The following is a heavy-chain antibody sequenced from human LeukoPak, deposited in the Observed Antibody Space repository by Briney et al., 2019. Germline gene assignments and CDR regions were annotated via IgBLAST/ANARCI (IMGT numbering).Heavy chain of an antibody. CDR2: ISGSGDIT. CDR3: VPDSSGPFPNWFDP. CDR1: GITFSNYA. D-gene: IGHD3-22*01. Sequence: GGSLRLSCAASGITFSNYAVGWVRQAPGKGLEWVSSISGSGDITYYADSVKGRFTISRDNSKNTLYLQMKSLRAEDTAVYYCVPDSSGPFPNWFDPWGQRTLVTVSS. V-gene: IGHV3-23*01. J-gene: IGHJ5*02.